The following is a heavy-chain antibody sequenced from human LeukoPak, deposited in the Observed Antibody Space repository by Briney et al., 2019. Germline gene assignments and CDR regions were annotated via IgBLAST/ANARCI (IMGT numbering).Heavy chain of an antibody. J-gene: IGHJ4*02. D-gene: IGHD3-9*01. CDR2: IIPIFGTA. Sequence: ASVKVSCKASGYIFSNYAMHWVRQAPGQGLEWMGGIIPIFGTANYAQKFQGRVTITADESTSTAYMELSSLRSEDTAVYYCAGDIYYDILTGYYNDNYFDYWGQGTLVTVSS. V-gene: IGHV1-69*13. CDR1: GYIFSNYA. CDR3: AGDIYYDILTGYYNDNYFDY.